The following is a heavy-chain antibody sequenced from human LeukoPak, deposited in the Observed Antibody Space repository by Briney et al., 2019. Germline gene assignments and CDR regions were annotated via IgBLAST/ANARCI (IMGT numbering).Heavy chain of an antibody. Sequence: ASVKVSCKASGYTFTSYDINWVRQATGQGLEWMGWMNPNSGNTGYAQKFQGRVAMTRNTSISTAYMELSSLRSEDTAVYYCARVVTTHYYYYYMDVRGKGTTVTVSS. CDR2: MNPNSGNT. CDR3: ARVVTTHYYYYYMDV. J-gene: IGHJ6*03. V-gene: IGHV1-8*01. CDR1: GYTFTSYD. D-gene: IGHD1-14*01.